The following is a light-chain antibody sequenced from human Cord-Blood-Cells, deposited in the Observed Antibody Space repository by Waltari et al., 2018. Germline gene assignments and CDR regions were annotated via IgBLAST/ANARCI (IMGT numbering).Light chain of an antibody. Sequence: QSALTQPASVSGSPGQSITISCTGTSSDVGGYNYVSWYQQHPGKAPKLMIYDSSNRPSGVSNRFACSKSGNTASLTISGLQAEDEADYYCSSYTSSSSWVFGGGTKLTVL. V-gene: IGLV2-14*03. CDR3: SSYTSSSSWV. CDR1: SSDVGGYNY. J-gene: IGLJ3*02. CDR2: DSS.